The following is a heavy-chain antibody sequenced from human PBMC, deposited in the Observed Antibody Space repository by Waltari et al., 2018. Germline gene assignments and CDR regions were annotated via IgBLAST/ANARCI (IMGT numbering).Heavy chain of an antibody. CDR1: GGTFSSYA. Sequence: QVQLVQSGAEVKKPGSSVTVSCKASGGTFSSYAISWVRQATAQGLEWMGRIIPILGIANYAQKFQGRVTITADESTSTAYMELSSLRSEDTAVYYCARDWYYYDSSGYSYIDYWGQGTLVTVSS. V-gene: IGHV1-69*04. CDR2: IIPILGIA. D-gene: IGHD3-22*01. CDR3: ARDWYYYDSSGYSYIDY. J-gene: IGHJ4*02.